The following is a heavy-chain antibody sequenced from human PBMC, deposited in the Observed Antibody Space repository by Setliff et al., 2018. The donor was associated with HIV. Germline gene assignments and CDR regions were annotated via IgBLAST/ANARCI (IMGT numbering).Heavy chain of an antibody. D-gene: IGHD3-22*01. Sequence: PGGSLRLSCAASGFTFSSYGMHWVRQAPGKGLEWVAVISYDGSNKYYADSVKGRFTISRDNSKNTLYLQMNSLRSEDTAVYHCAKEVDYLDSSGYNYYFDFWGQGTLVTVSS. CDR3: AKEVDYLDSSGYNYYFDF. V-gene: IGHV3-30*18. CDR2: ISYDGSNK. J-gene: IGHJ4*02. CDR1: GFTFSSYG.